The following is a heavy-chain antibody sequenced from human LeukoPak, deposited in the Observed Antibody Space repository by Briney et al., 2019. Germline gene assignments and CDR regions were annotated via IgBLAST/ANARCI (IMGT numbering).Heavy chain of an antibody. D-gene: IGHD2-8*01. Sequence: GGSLRLSCAASGFTFSSYWMSWVRQAPGKGLEWVVNIKQDGSEKYYVDSVKGRFTISRDNAKNSLYLQMNSLRAEDTAVYYCATDREWRSLDYWGQGTLVTVSS. J-gene: IGHJ4*02. CDR2: IKQDGSEK. CDR3: ATDREWRSLDY. CDR1: GFTFSSYW. V-gene: IGHV3-7*01.